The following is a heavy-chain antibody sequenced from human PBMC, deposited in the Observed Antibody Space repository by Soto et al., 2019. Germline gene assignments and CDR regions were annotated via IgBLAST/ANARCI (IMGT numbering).Heavy chain of an antibody. Sequence: ASVKVSCKVSGYTFTSYGISWVRQAPGQGLEWMGWISAYNGNTNYAQKLQGRVTMTTDTSTSTAYMELRSLRSDDTAVYYCARVLSPLPGDAFDIWGQGTMVTVSS. J-gene: IGHJ3*02. V-gene: IGHV1-18*04. CDR2: ISAYNGNT. CDR3: ARVLSPLPGDAFDI. CDR1: GYTFTSYG.